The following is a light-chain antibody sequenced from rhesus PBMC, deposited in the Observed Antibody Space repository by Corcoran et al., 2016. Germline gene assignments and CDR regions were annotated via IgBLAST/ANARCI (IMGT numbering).Light chain of an antibody. J-gene: IGKJ2*01. V-gene: IGKV3-24*04. CDR2: GAS. CDR1: QSVSSY. Sequence: EIVMTQSPATLALSPGERATLSCRASQSVSSYLAWYPQKPGQAPRRRIYGASSRATGIPDRCRGIGSGTELTLTISSLEPEDVGVYFCLQSSNWPSFGQGTKVEIK. CDR3: LQSSNWPS.